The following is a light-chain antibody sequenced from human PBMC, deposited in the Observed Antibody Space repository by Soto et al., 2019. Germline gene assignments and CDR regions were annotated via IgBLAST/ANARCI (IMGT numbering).Light chain of an antibody. J-gene: IGLJ3*02. Sequence: QSALTQPASVSGSPGQSITISCTGTSSDVGGYNFVSWYQQHPGNAPKLIIYDVTSRPSGVSNRFSGSKSGNAASLTISGLLAEDEALYYCNSYTTSGAVVFGGGTKLTVL. CDR2: DVT. V-gene: IGLV2-14*03. CDR3: NSYTTSGAVV. CDR1: SSDVGGYNF.